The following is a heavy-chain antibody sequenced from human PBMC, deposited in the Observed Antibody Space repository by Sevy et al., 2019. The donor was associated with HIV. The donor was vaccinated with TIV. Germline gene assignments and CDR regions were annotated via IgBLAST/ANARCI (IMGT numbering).Heavy chain of an antibody. J-gene: IGHJ4*02. D-gene: IGHD3-10*01. CDR3: AKDGPPYYTSGSYMYYFDY. Sequence: GGSLRLSCAASGFTFSSFGMHWVRQVPGKGLEWVSVISYDGSDKRYVDSVKGRFTISRDSSKNTLYLQMNSLRGGDTAVYYCAKDGPPYYTSGSYMYYFDYWGQGALVTVSS. V-gene: IGHV3-30*18. CDR2: ISYDGSDK. CDR1: GFTFSSFG.